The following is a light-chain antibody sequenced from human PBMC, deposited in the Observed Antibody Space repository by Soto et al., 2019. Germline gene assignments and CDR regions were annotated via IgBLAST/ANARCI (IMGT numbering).Light chain of an antibody. V-gene: IGKV4-1*01. CDR2: WAS. J-gene: IGKJ2*01. Sequence: DIVMTQSPDSLAVSLGERATINCKSSQSVLYSSNNKNYLAWYQQRPGQPPKLLIYWASTRESGVPDRFSGSGSGTDFTLTITSLQAEDVAVYYCQKYESTPPTFVQGTKLEIK. CDR3: QKYESTPPT. CDR1: QSVLYSSNNKNY.